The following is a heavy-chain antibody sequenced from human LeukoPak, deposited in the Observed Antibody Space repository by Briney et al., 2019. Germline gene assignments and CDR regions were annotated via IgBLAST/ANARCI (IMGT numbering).Heavy chain of an antibody. CDR2: ISYDGSNK. J-gene: IGHJ6*02. D-gene: IGHD2-2*01. CDR1: GFTFSSYA. CDR3: ARDKTGIVVVPAAIGYYGMDV. Sequence: GGSLRLSCAASGFTFSSYAMHWVRQAPGKGLEWVAVISYDGSNKYYADSVKGRFTISRDNSKNTLYLQMNSLRAEDTAVYYCARDKTGIVVVPAAIGYYGMDVWGQGTTVTVSS. V-gene: IGHV3-30-3*01.